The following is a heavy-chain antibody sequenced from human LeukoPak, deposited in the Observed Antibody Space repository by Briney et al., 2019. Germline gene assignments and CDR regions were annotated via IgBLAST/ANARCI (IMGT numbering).Heavy chain of an antibody. CDR2: IYYSGST. CDR1: GGSISSYY. CDR3: ARYYYDSSGYYTYFDY. Sequence: ASETLSLTCTVSGGSISSYYWSWIRQPPGKGLEWIGYIYYSGSTNYNPSLKSRVTISVDTSKNQFSLKLSSVTAADTAAYYCARYYYDSSGYYTYFDYWGQGTLVTVSS. D-gene: IGHD3-22*01. V-gene: IGHV4-59*08. J-gene: IGHJ4*02.